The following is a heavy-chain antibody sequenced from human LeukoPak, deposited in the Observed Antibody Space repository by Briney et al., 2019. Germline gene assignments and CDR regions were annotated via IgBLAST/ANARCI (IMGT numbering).Heavy chain of an antibody. CDR2: IYYSGST. V-gene: IGHV4-39*01. J-gene: IGHJ4*02. D-gene: IGHD2-2*01. Sequence: KPSETLSLTCTVSGGSISSSSYYWGWIRQPPGKGLEWIGSIYYSGSTYYNPSLKGRVTISVDTSNNQFSLKLSSVTAADTAVYYCARQERHCTTTSCCWGPFDYWGQGTLVTVSS. CDR1: GGSISSSSYY. CDR3: ARQERHCTTTSCCWGPFDY.